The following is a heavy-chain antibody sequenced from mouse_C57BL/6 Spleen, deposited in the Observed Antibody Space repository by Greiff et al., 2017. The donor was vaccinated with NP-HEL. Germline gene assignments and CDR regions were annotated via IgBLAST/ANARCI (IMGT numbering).Heavy chain of an antibody. CDR1: GFTFSDYG. J-gene: IGHJ4*01. V-gene: IGHV5-17*01. CDR3: ARLITSSYYYAMDY. D-gene: IGHD1-1*01. Sequence: EVQLVESGGGLVKPGGSLKLSCAASGFTFSDYGMHWVRQAPEKGLEWVAYISSGSSTIYYADTVKGRFTISRDNAKNTLFLQMTSLRSEDTAMYYCARLITSSYYYAMDYWGQGTSVTVSS. CDR2: ISSGSSTI.